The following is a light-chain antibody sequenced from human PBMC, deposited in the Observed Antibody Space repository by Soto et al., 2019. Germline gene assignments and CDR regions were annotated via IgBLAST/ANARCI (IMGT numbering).Light chain of an antibody. J-gene: IGLJ1*01. CDR1: SSDVGGYNY. CDR3: SSYTLSNTYV. CDR2: DVS. Sequence: QSALTQPASVSGSPGQSITVSCTGTSSDVGGYNYVSWYQQHPGKAPKLMIYDVSNRPSGVSNRFSGSKSGNTASLTISGLQAEDEADYYCSSYTLSNTYVFGIETKVTVL. V-gene: IGLV2-14*01.